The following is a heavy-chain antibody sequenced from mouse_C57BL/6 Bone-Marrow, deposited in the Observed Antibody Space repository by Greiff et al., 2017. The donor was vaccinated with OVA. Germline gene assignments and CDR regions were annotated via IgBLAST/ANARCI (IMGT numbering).Heavy chain of an antibody. CDR2: IDPSDSYT. CDR3: ARWGGLRRGFAY. CDR1: GYTFTSYW. J-gene: IGHJ3*01. V-gene: IGHV1-69*01. Sequence: QVQLQQPGAELVMPGASVKLSCKASGYTFTSYWMHWVQQRPGQGLEWIGEIDPSDSYTNYNQKFKGKSTLTVDKSSSTAYMQLSILTAEDAAVYDCARWGGLRRGFAYWGQGTLVTVSA. D-gene: IGHD2-4*01.